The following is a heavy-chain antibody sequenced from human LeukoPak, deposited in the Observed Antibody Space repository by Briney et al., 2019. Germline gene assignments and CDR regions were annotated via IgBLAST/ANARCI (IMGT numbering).Heavy chain of an antibody. D-gene: IGHD2-2*02. V-gene: IGHV3-21*01. CDR3: ARACLIVVPAAINSYYGMDV. Sequence: GGSLRLSCVASGFTVSSNCMSWVRQAPGKGLEWVSSISSSSSYIYYADSVKGRFTISRDNAKNSLYLQMNSLRAEDTAVYYCARACLIVVPAAINSYYGMDVWGQGTTVTVSS. CDR1: GFTVSSNC. CDR2: ISSSSSYI. J-gene: IGHJ6*02.